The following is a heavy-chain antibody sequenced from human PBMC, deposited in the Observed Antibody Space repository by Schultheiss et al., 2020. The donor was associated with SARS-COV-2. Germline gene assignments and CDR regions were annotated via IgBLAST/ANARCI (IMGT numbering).Heavy chain of an antibody. V-gene: IGHV4-30-4*08. CDR1: GGSISSGSYY. CDR2: IYYSGST. CDR3: ARSPKRLYFDY. D-gene: IGHD2-21*02. J-gene: IGHJ4*02. Sequence: SETLSLTCAVSGGSISSGSYYWSWIRQPAGKGLEWIGYIYYSGSTYYNPSLKSRVTISVDTSKNQFSLKLSSVTAADTAVYYCARSPKRLYFDYWGQGTLVTVSS.